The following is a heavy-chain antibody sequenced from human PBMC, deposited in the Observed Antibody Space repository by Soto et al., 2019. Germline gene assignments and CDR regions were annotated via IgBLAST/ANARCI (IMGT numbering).Heavy chain of an antibody. CDR2: ISGSGGST. CDR1: GFTFSSYA. Sequence: GGSLRLSCAASGFTFSSYAMSWVRQAPGKGLEWVSAISGSGGSTYYADSVKGRFTISRDNSKNTLYLQMNSLRAEDTAVYYCAKEPVQAAMRLGAFDIWGQGTMVTVSS. D-gene: IGHD2-2*01. J-gene: IGHJ3*02. V-gene: IGHV3-23*01. CDR3: AKEPVQAAMRLGAFDI.